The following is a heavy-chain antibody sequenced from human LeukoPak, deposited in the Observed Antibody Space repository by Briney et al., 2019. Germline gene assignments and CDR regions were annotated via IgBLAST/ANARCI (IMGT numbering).Heavy chain of an antibody. CDR3: ARTTYYYDSSGYGLFAFDI. D-gene: IGHD3-22*01. V-gene: IGHV4-4*07. J-gene: IGHJ3*02. Sequence: PSETLSLTCSVSGGSISTYYWSWIRQPAGKGLEWIGRICTSGRTNYNPSLKSRVTMSVDTSKNQFSLKLSSVTAADTAVYYCARTTYYYDSSGYGLFAFDIWGQGTMVTVSS. CDR2: ICTSGRT. CDR1: GGSISTYY.